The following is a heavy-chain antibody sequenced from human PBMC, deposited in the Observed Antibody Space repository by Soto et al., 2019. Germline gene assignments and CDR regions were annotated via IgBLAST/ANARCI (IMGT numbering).Heavy chain of an antibody. CDR3: AKEPVSITIFGVSCMDV. V-gene: IGHV4-30-4*01. CDR1: GGSISSGDYF. Sequence: SETLSLTCTVSGGSISSGDYFWSWIRQPPGKGLEWIGYIYHSGSTYYNPSIKRRVNLAVDTSKNRFSLNLSSVTAADTAVYYCAKEPVSITIFGVSCMDVWGRGTTVTVSS. D-gene: IGHD3-3*01. J-gene: IGHJ6*02. CDR2: IYHSGST.